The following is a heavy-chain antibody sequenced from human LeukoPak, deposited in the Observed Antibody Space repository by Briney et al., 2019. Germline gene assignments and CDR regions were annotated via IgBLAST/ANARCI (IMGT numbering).Heavy chain of an antibody. CDR2: IYTSGST. CDR1: GGSISSYY. CDR3: ARDRPDMVRGVNYYYYHYMDV. Sequence: SETLSLTCTVSGGSISSYYWSWIRQPAGKGLEWIGRIYTSGSTNYNPSLKSRVTMSVDTSKNQFSLKLSSVTAADTAVYYCARDRPDMVRGVNYYYYHYMDVWGKGTTVTVSS. D-gene: IGHD3-10*01. V-gene: IGHV4-4*07. J-gene: IGHJ6*03.